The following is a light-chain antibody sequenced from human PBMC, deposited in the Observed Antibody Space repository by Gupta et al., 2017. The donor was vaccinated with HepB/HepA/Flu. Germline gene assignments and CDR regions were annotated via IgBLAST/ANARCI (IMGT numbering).Light chain of an antibody. CDR3: QQFYDTPRT. CDR2: WAS. CDR1: QSILYSPSNKNF. V-gene: IGKV4-1*01. Sequence: DIVLNQTPASVHVALGVGATIHCKSSQSILYSPSNKNFLTWYQQKPGQPPKVLLYWASTRESGVPDRFSGSGSGTDFSLTINNLQAEDVAVYYCQQFYDTPRTFGQGTKVEIK. J-gene: IGKJ1*01.